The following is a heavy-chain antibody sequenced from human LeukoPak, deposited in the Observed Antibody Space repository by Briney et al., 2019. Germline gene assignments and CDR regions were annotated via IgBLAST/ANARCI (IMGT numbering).Heavy chain of an antibody. D-gene: IGHD1-26*01. CDR2: IKQDGSEK. V-gene: IGHV3-7*01. J-gene: IGHJ4*02. Sequence: PGGSLRLSCAASGFTFSSYWMSWVRQDPGKGLEWVGNIKQDGSEKYYVDSVNGRFTISRDNAKNSLYLQMNSLRAEDTAVYYCARDSWDEWELYNPTTYAYLDYWGQGTLVTVSS. CDR1: GFTFSSYW. CDR3: ARDSWDEWELYNPTTYAYLDY.